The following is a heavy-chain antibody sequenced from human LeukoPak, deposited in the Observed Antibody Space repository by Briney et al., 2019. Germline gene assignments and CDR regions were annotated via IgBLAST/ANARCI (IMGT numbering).Heavy chain of an antibody. Sequence: ASVKVSCKASGYTFTGYYMHWVRQAPGQGLEWMGWINPNSGGTNYAQKFQGRVTMTRDTSISTAYMELSRLRSDDTAVYYCARDLSGSYPDYYYYYMDVWGNGTTVTVSS. D-gene: IGHD1-26*01. CDR2: INPNSGGT. J-gene: IGHJ6*03. CDR3: ARDLSGSYPDYYYYYMDV. V-gene: IGHV1-2*02. CDR1: GYTFTGYY.